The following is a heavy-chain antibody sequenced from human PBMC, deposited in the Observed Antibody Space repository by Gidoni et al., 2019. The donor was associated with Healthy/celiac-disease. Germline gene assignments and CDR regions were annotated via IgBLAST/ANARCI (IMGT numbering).Heavy chain of an antibody. D-gene: IGHD5-18*01. J-gene: IGHJ6*02. V-gene: IGHV3-11*01. CDR2: ISSSGSTI. Sequence: QVQLVESGGGLVKPGGSLRLSCAASGFTFSDYYMSWIRQAPGKGLEWVSYISSSGSTIYYADSVKGRFTISRDNAKNSLYLQMNSLRAEDTAVYYCARDDKRSYGHSYYYYYGMDVWGQGTTVTVSS. CDR3: ARDDKRSYGHSYYYYYGMDV. CDR1: GFTFSDYY.